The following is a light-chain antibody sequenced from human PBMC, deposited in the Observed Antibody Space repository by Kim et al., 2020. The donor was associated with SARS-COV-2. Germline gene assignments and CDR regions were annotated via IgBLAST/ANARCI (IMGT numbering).Light chain of an antibody. J-gene: IGKJ1*01. Sequence: DIVMTQSPDSLAVSLGERATINCKSSQSVLYSSNNKDYLAWYQQKPGQPPQLLIYWASTRESGVPDRFSGSGSGTDFTLTISSLQTEDVAVYYCQQYYSTPQTFGQGTKVDIK. CDR1: QSVLYSSNNKDY. CDR3: QQYYSTPQT. CDR2: WAS. V-gene: IGKV4-1*01.